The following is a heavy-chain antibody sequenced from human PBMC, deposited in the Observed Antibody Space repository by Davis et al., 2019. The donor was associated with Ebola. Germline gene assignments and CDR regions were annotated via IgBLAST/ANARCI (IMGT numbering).Heavy chain of an antibody. CDR1: GFTFSSYG. CDR3: AKRSLDGYIDY. J-gene: IGHJ4*02. Sequence: GESLKISCAASGFTFSSYGMHWVRQAPGKGLEWVSAINVDGTYYADSVKGRFTISRDNSKNTLYLQMNSLRVEDTAVYYCAKRSLDGYIDYWGQGTLVTVSS. V-gene: IGHV3-23*01. D-gene: IGHD5-24*01. CDR2: INVDGT.